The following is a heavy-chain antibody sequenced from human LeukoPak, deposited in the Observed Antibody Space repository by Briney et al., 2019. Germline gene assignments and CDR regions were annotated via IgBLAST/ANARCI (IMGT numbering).Heavy chain of an antibody. CDR2: IYYSGST. CDR1: GGSISSSSYY. Sequence: PSETLSLTCTVSGGSISSSSYYWGWIRQPPGKGLEWIGSIYYSGSTYYNPSLKSRVTISVDTSKNQFSLKLSSVTAADTAVYYCAREGPYDSSGYYMGYWGQGTLVTVSS. D-gene: IGHD3-22*01. CDR3: AREGPYDSSGYYMGY. J-gene: IGHJ4*02. V-gene: IGHV4-39*07.